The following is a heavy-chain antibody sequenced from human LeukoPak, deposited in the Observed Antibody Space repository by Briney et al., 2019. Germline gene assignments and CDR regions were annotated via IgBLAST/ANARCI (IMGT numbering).Heavy chain of an antibody. J-gene: IGHJ6*03. CDR3: ARESRDNYYYYMDV. D-gene: IGHD5-24*01. V-gene: IGHV3-30-3*01. Sequence: GRSLRLSCAASGFTFSSYAMHWVRQAPGKGLEWVAVISYDGSNKYYADSVKGRFTISRDNSKNTLYLQMNSLRAEDTAVYYCARESRDNYYYYMDVWGNGTTVTVSS. CDR2: ISYDGSNK. CDR1: GFTFSSYA.